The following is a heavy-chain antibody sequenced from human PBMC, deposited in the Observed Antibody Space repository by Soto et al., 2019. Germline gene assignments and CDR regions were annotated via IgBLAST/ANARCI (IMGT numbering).Heavy chain of an antibody. J-gene: IGHJ4*02. D-gene: IGHD3-10*01. V-gene: IGHV1-69*06. CDR3: ARDRFCGSGSYVPYYFDY. CDR2: TIPLFGTR. Sequence: QVQLVQSGAEVKKPGSSVKVSCKTSGDTFSNYAITWVRQAPGQGLEWMAGTIPLFGTRNYAQKFQGRVTITADKSTSTAYMELNSPRSEDTAVYYFARDRFCGSGSYVPYYFDYWGQGTLVTVSS. CDR1: GDTFSNYA.